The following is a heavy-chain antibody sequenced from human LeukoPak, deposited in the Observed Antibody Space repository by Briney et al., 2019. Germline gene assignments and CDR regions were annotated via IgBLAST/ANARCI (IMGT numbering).Heavy chain of an antibody. D-gene: IGHD6-19*01. Sequence: SETLSLTCTVSGASVSSSSYYWGWIRQPPGKGLEWIGSVYYSGSTYYSPSLKSRVTLSVHTSENQFSLKLSSVTAADTAVYYCARAAVAGPYAFDIWGQGTMVTVSS. V-gene: IGHV4-39*07. CDR1: GASVSSSSYY. CDR2: VYYSGST. CDR3: ARAAVAGPYAFDI. J-gene: IGHJ3*02.